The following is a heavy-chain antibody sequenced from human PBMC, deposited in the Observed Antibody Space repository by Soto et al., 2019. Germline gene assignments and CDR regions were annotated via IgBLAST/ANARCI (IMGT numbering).Heavy chain of an antibody. CDR3: AKDGSPFCGYDSSGYYGTYGMDG. Sequence: QVQLVESGGGVVQPGRSLRLSCAASGFTFSSYGMHWVRQAPGKGLEWVAVISYDGSNKYYADSVKGRFTISRDNYKNTLYLQMNSLRAEDTAVYYCAKDGSPFCGYDSSGYYGTYGMDGWGQGTTVTVSS. CDR1: GFTFSSYG. J-gene: IGHJ6*02. CDR2: ISYDGSNK. V-gene: IGHV3-30*18. D-gene: IGHD3-22*01.